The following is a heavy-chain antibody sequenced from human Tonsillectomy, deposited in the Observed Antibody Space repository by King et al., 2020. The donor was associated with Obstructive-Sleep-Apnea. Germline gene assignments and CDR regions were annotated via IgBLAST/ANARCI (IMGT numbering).Heavy chain of an antibody. Sequence: VQLVESGGGLVQPGGSLRLSCAASGFTVSNNYMTWVCQAPGKGLEWVSVIYNGGSTYYADSVKGRFTISRDISKNTVFLQLNSLRIEDTAVYYCAGGQSCGADCYSQTTIDYWGQGTLVTVSS. CDR3: AGGQSCGADCYSQTTIDY. V-gene: IGHV3-53*04. D-gene: IGHD2-21*02. CDR1: GFTVSNNY. J-gene: IGHJ4*02. CDR2: IYNGGST.